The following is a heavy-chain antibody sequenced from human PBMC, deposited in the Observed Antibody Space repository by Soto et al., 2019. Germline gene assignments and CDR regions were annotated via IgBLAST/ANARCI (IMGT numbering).Heavy chain of an antibody. V-gene: IGHV3-21*01. Sequence: GGSLRLSCAASGFTFSSYAMSWVRQAPGKGLEWVSSVSSSSSYLYFADSVRGRFTISRDNAKKSLYLQMNSLRAEDTAVYYCARDRTGAIDAFDIWGQGTMVTVSS. J-gene: IGHJ3*02. CDR2: VSSSSSYL. CDR3: ARDRTGAIDAFDI. D-gene: IGHD1-26*01. CDR1: GFTFSSYA.